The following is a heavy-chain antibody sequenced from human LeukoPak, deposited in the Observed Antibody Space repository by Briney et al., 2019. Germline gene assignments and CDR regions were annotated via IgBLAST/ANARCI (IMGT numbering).Heavy chain of an antibody. Sequence: ASVKVSCKASGGTFSSYAISWVRQAPGQGLEWMGWINPNSGGTNYAQKFQGRVTMTRDTSISTAYMELSRLRSDDTAVYYCARVARPGYYYYMDVWGKGTTVTVSS. CDR3: ARVARPGYYYYMDV. CDR2: INPNSGGT. D-gene: IGHD6-6*01. J-gene: IGHJ6*03. CDR1: GGTFSSYA. V-gene: IGHV1-2*02.